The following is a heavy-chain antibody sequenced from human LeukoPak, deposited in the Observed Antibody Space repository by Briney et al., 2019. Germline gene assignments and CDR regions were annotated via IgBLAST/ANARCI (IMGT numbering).Heavy chain of an antibody. CDR1: GGTFSSYA. D-gene: IGHD3-9*01. Sequence: ASVKVSCKASGGTFSSYAISWVRQAPGQGLEWMGGIIPIFGTANYAQKFQGRVTMTEDTSTDTAYMELSSLRSEDTAVYYCGIGDDILTGYYRWWGQGTLVTVSS. V-gene: IGHV1-69*06. CDR3: GIGDDILTGYYRW. J-gene: IGHJ4*02. CDR2: IIPIFGTA.